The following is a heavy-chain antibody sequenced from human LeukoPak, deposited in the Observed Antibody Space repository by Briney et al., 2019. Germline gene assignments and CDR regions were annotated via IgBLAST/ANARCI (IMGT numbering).Heavy chain of an antibody. D-gene: IGHD3-10*01. J-gene: IGHJ4*02. CDR3: AREEAGSGSYYNVY. CDR1: GFTFSSYA. CDR2: ISYDGSNK. Sequence: GRSLRLSCAASGFTFSSYAMHWVRQAPGKGLEWVAFISYDGSNKYYADSVKGRFTISRDNSKNTLYLQMNSLRAEDTAVYYCAREEAGSGSYYNVYWGQGTLVTVSS. V-gene: IGHV3-30*04.